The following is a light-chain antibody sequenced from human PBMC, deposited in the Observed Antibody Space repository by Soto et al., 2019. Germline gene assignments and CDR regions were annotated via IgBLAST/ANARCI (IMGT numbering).Light chain of an antibody. V-gene: IGKV1-5*01. CDR3: QQYFSYPLYT. Sequence: DIQMTQSPSTLSASVGDRVTITCRASQTISHWLAWYQQKPGKAPKLLIYDASSLESGVPSRFSGSGSGTEFTLTISSLQPDDFATYYCQQYFSYPLYTFGQGTKLESK. J-gene: IGKJ2*01. CDR1: QTISHW. CDR2: DAS.